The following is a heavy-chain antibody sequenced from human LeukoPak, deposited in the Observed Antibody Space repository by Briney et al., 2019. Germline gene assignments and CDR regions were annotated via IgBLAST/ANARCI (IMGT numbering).Heavy chain of an antibody. Sequence: GGSLRLSCEASGFTFSSYWMQWLRQVPGEGLVWVSRTNSDGSSTTYADSVKGRLTISRDNAKNTLNLQMNSLRVEDTAVYYCVREGHVTGYDFDYWGQGTLVTVSS. J-gene: IGHJ4*02. D-gene: IGHD5-12*01. CDR2: TNSDGSST. V-gene: IGHV3-74*03. CDR3: VREGHVTGYDFDY. CDR1: GFTFSSYW.